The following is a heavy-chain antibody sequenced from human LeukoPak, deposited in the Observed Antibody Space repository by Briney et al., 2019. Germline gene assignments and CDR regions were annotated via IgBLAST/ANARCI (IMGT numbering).Heavy chain of an antibody. D-gene: IGHD2/OR15-2a*01. CDR1: GGSISSSSYY. CDR3: ARILYSNNIDY. V-gene: IGHV4-39*07. J-gene: IGHJ4*02. CDR2: IYYSGRT. Sequence: SETLSLTCTVSGGSISSSSYYWGWIRQPPGKGLEWIGSIYYSGRTYYNPSLKSRVTISVDTSKNQFSLKLNSVTAADTAVYYCARILYSNNIDYWGQGTLVTVSS.